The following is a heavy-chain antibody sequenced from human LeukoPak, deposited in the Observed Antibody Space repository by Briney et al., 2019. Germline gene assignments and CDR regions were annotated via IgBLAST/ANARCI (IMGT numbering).Heavy chain of an antibody. Sequence: GGSLRLSCAASGFTFSSYSMNWVRQAPGKGLEWVSYISSSSSTIYYADSVKGRFTISRDNAKNSLYLQMNSLRAEDTAVYYCARAGSFSSSYGISWDYWGQGALVAVSS. CDR3: ARAGSFSSSYGISWDY. V-gene: IGHV3-48*01. J-gene: IGHJ4*02. CDR2: ISSSSSTI. CDR1: GFTFSSYS. D-gene: IGHD2-15*01.